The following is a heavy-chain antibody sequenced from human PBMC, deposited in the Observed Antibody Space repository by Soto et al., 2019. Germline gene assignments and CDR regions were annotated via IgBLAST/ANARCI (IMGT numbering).Heavy chain of an antibody. CDR3: AREGGSSVFDY. CDR1: GGTFSSYT. J-gene: IGHJ4*02. D-gene: IGHD1-26*01. Sequence: QVQLVQSGAEVKKPGSSVKVSCKASGGTFSSYTISWVRQAPGQGLEWMGRIIPILGIANYAQKFQGRVTXTXXQSTSTAYMELSSMRSEDTAVYYCAREGGSSVFDYWGQGTLVTVSS. CDR2: IIPILGIA. V-gene: IGHV1-69*08.